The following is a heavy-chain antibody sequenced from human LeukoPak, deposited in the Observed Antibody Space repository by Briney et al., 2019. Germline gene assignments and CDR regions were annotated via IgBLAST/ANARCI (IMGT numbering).Heavy chain of an antibody. CDR3: ARLISGVGCFDY. CDR1: GGSISGYY. D-gene: IGHD3-10*01. J-gene: IGHJ4*02. V-gene: IGHV4-59*08. Sequence: SETLSLTCTVSGGSISGYYWSWIRQPPGKGLEWIGYIYYTGSTNYNPSLKSRVTTSVDTSKNQFSLKLSSVTAADTAVYYCARLISGVGCFDYWGQGTLVTVSS. CDR2: IYYTGST.